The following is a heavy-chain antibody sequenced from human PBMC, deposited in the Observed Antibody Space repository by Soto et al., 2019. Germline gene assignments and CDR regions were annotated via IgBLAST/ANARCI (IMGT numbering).Heavy chain of an antibody. CDR2: IYYSGST. Sequence: SETLSLTCTVSGGSISSYYWSWIRQPPGKGLEWIGYIYYSGSTNYNPSLKSRVTISVDTSKNQFSLKLSSVTAADTAVYYCARDMGGNNYYYYYGMDVWGQGTTVTV. CDR1: GGSISSYY. D-gene: IGHD1-26*01. J-gene: IGHJ6*02. V-gene: IGHV4-59*01. CDR3: ARDMGGNNYYYYYGMDV.